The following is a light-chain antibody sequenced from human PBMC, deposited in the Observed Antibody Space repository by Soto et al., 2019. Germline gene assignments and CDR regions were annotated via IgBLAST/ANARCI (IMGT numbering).Light chain of an antibody. V-gene: IGKV3-15*01. Sequence: EIVMTQSPATLSVSPGERATLSCRASQSVSSNLAWYQQKPGQEPRLLIYGASTRATGIPARFSGSGSGTEFTLTISSLQSEDFAVYYCQQYNNWPLTFGGGTKVEIK. J-gene: IGKJ4*01. CDR2: GAS. CDR3: QQYNNWPLT. CDR1: QSVSSN.